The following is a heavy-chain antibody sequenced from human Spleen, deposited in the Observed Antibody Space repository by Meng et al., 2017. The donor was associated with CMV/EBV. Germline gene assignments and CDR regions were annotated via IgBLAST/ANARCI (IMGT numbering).Heavy chain of an antibody. V-gene: IGHV1-2*02. CDR3: AIPGTPLGRVNYYYYGMDV. CDR1: GYTFTGYY. Sequence: ASVKVSCKASGYTFTGYYMHWVRQAPGQGLEWMGWINPNSGGTNYAQKFQGRATMTRDTSISTAYMELSRLRSDDTAVYYCAIPGTPLGRVNYYYYGMDVWGQGTTVTVSS. J-gene: IGHJ6*02. CDR2: INPNSGGT. D-gene: IGHD1-14*01.